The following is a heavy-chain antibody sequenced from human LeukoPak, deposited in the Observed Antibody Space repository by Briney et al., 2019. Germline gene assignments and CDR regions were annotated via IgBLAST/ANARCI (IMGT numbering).Heavy chain of an antibody. D-gene: IGHD6-19*01. V-gene: IGHV4-59*08. CDR3: ARSHMGALDGTGGMDV. CDR1: GGSISNYY. CDR2: IYYSGIT. J-gene: IGHJ6*02. Sequence: SETLSLTCTVSGGSISNYYWNWIRQPPGKGLEWIGYIYYSGITNYNPSLKSRVTISVDTSKNQFSLKLSSVTAADTAVYYCARSHMGALDGTGGMDVWGQGTTVTVSS.